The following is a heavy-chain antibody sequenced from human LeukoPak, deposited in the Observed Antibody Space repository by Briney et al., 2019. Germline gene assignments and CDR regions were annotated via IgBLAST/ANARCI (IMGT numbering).Heavy chain of an antibody. V-gene: IGHV3-7*01. CDR1: GFTFSNYW. J-gene: IGHJ4*02. Sequence: GGSLRLSCAASGFTFSNYWMSWVREAPGKGLEWVANIKTDGSDKDYVDSVKGRFTISRDNAKNSLYLQMNSLRAEDTAVYYCARDLAKARAVTGTRDYWGQGTLVTVSS. D-gene: IGHD6-19*01. CDR2: IKTDGSDK. CDR3: ARDLAKARAVTGTRDY.